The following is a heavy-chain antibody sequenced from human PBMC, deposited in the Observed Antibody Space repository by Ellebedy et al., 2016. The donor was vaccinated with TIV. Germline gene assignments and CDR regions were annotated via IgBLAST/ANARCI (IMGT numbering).Heavy chain of an antibody. J-gene: IGHJ4*02. CDR2: IKSDGSST. Sequence: GGSLRLSCAASGFTFSSYWMHWVRQAPGKGLVWVSCIKSDGSSTSYADSVKGRFTISRDNAKNTLHLQMNSLRAEDTAIYYCAKGGYSSYFDYWGQGTLVTVSS. V-gene: IGHV3-74*01. CDR3: AKGGYSSYFDY. D-gene: IGHD6-13*01. CDR1: GFTFSSYW.